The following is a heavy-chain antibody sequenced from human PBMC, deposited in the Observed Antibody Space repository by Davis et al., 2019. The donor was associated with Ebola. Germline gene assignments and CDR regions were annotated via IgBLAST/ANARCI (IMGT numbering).Heavy chain of an antibody. CDR2: ISSSSSYI. Sequence: GESLKISCAASGFTFSGYSMNWVRQAPGKGLEWVSSISSSSSYIYYADSVKGRFTISRDNAKNSLYLQMNSLRAEDTAVYYCARDPSSSPNYYYYYGMDVWGQGTTVTVSS. CDR3: ARDPSSSPNYYYYYGMDV. CDR1: GFTFSGYS. J-gene: IGHJ6*02. D-gene: IGHD6-6*01. V-gene: IGHV3-21*01.